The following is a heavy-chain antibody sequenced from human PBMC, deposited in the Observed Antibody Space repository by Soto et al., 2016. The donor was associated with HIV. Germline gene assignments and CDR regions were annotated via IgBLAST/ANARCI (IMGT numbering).Heavy chain of an antibody. Sequence: QVQLVQSGAEVKKPGSSVKVSCTASGGTLSRHVVTWVRQAPGQGLEWMGGSTPGFGSPNYAPKFQGRVTMIADENRSTMEVNSLTIEDTAVYYCARGEIKVTRGVYWDETSDIWGQGTLVIVSS. V-gene: IGHV1-69*01. CDR2: STPGFGSP. CDR1: GGTLSRHV. D-gene: IGHD3-10*01. J-gene: IGHJ3*02. CDR3: ARGEIKVTRGVYWDETSDI.